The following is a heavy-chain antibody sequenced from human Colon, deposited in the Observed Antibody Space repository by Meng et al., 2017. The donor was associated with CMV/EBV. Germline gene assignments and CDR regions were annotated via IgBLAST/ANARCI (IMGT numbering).Heavy chain of an antibody. CDR1: GFTFNTYG. CDR3: AKTRYCGGGRCHGLFDI. CDR2: IRYDGTNK. D-gene: IGHD2-15*01. V-gene: IGHV3-30*02. Sequence: GESLKISCAASGFTFNTYGMHWVRQAAGKGLEWVAFIRYDGTNKYYADSVKGRFSISRDNSKSTLYLQMNSLRAEDTAVYYCAKTRYCGGGRCHGLFDIWGQGTMVTVSS. J-gene: IGHJ3*02.